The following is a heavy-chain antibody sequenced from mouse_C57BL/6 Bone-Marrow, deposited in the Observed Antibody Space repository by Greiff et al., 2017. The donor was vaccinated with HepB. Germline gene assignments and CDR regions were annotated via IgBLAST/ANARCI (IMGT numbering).Heavy chain of an antibody. V-gene: IGHV1-55*01. CDR3: ARDYDYAYYAMDY. CDR1: GYTFTSYW. D-gene: IGHD2-4*01. Sequence: QVHVKQPGAELVKPGASVKMSCKASGYTFTSYWITWVKQRPGQGLEWIGDIYPGSGSTNYNEKFKSKATLTVDTPSSTAYMQLSSLTSEDSAVYDCARDYDYAYYAMDYWGQGTSVTVSS. CDR2: IYPGSGST. J-gene: IGHJ4*01.